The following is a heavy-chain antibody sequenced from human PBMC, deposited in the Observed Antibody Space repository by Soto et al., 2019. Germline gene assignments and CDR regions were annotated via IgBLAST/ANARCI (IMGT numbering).Heavy chain of an antibody. Sequence: QVQLVQSGAEVKKPGSSVKVSCKASGVTFSSYAISWVRQAPGQGLEWMGGIIPIFGTANYAQKIQGRVTITADESTSTAYMELSSLRAEDTAVYYCARENELLWFGELFHYYFDYWGQGTLVTVSS. V-gene: IGHV1-69*01. CDR3: ARENELLWFGELFHYYFDY. J-gene: IGHJ4*02. CDR1: GVTFSSYA. D-gene: IGHD3-10*01. CDR2: IIPIFGTA.